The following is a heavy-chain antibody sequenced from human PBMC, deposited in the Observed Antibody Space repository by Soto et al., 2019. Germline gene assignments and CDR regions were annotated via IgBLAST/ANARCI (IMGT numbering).Heavy chain of an antibody. D-gene: IGHD3-10*01. CDR3: TTSRRRFGEGDY. CDR2: IKSKTDGGTT. Sequence: GGSLRLSCAASGFTFSNAWMSWVRQAPGKGLEWVGRIKSKTDGGTTDYAAPVKGRFTISRDDSKNTLYLQMNSLKTGDTAVYYCTTSRRRFGEGDYWGQGTLVTVAS. V-gene: IGHV3-15*01. J-gene: IGHJ4*02. CDR1: GFTFSNAW.